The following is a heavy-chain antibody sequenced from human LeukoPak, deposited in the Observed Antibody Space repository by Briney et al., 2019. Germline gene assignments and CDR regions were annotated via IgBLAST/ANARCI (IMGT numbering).Heavy chain of an antibody. CDR3: ARERQLEAWDY. CDR1: GGSISSSSYY. V-gene: IGHV4-39*01. J-gene: IGHJ4*02. CDR2: IYYSGST. D-gene: IGHD6-13*01. Sequence: SETLSLTCTVSGGSISSSSYYWGWIRQPPGKGLVWIGSIYYSGSTYYNPSLKSRVTISVDTSKNQFSLKLSSVTAADTAVYYCARERQLEAWDYWGQGTLVTVSS.